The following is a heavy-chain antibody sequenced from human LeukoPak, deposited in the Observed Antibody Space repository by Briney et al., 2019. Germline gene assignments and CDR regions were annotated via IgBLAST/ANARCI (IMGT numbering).Heavy chain of an antibody. CDR1: GGSISSSNW. D-gene: IGHD6-19*01. J-gene: IGHJ5*02. CDR2: IYHSGST. CDR3: ATAAGYSSGWVWFDP. V-gene: IGHV4-4*02. Sequence: SGTLSLTCAVSGGSISSSNWWSWVRQPPGKGLEWIGEIYHSGSTNYNPSLKSRVTISVDKSKNQFSLKLSSVTAADTAVYYRATAAGYSSGWVWFDPWGQGTLVTVSS.